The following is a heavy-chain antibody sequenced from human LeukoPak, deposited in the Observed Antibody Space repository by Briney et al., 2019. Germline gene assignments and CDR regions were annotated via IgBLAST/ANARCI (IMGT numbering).Heavy chain of an antibody. CDR1: DDSIRSHY. CDR2: VDYSGST. Sequence: PSETLSLTCTVSDDSIRSHYWSWIRQPPGKGLEWIGYVDYSGSTKHNPSLKSRVTISVDRSRNQFFLKMTSVTAADTAVYYCASHIGGGIEDMDVWGRGTRVTVSS. V-gene: IGHV4-59*08. J-gene: IGHJ6*03. D-gene: IGHD3-16*02. CDR3: ASHIGGGIEDMDV.